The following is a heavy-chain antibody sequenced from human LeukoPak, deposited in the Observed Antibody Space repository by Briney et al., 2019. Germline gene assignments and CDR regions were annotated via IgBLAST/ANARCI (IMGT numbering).Heavy chain of an antibody. V-gene: IGHV3-53*01. D-gene: IGHD3-3*01. J-gene: IGHJ4*02. CDR3: ARGLAYDSWSGYYKY. CDR1: GFTVSSNY. CDR2: IYSGGST. Sequence: GGSLRLSCAASGFTVSSNYMSWVRQAPGKGLEWVSVIYSGGSTYYADSVKGRFTISRDNSKNTLYLQMNSLRAEDTAVYYCARGLAYDSWSGYYKYWGQGTLVTVSS.